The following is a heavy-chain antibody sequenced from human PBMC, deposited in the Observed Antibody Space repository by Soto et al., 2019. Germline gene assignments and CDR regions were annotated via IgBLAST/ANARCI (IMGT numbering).Heavy chain of an antibody. CDR2: IHSSGTF. D-gene: IGHD5-12*01. CDR3: ARDNIVSKGYGMDV. Sequence: SETLSLTCTVSGASISNAYWSWIRQAAGKRLEWIGRIHSSGTFNYNPSLKSRVSISRDTSKNQISLKLSSVTAADTAVYYCARDNIVSKGYGMDVWGQGTTVTVSS. V-gene: IGHV4-4*07. CDR1: GASISNAY. J-gene: IGHJ6*02.